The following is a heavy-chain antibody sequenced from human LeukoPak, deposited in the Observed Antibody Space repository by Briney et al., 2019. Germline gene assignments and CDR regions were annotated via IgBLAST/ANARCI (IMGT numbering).Heavy chain of an antibody. Sequence: PGGSLRLSCAASGFTFRSYEMNWVRQAPGKGLEWVGRSRNRAKSYTTDYAASVRGRFTISRDDSQNSLYLQMRSLKTEDTAVYHCVRVAYTSDWHFVHWGQGTLVTVPS. J-gene: IGHJ4*02. D-gene: IGHD6-19*01. CDR1: GFTFRSYE. CDR2: SRNRAKSYTT. V-gene: IGHV3-72*01. CDR3: VRVAYTSDWHFVH.